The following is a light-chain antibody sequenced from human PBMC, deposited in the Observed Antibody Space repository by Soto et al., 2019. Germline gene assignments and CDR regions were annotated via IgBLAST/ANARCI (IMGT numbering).Light chain of an antibody. CDR3: QHYNSYSEA. J-gene: IGKJ1*01. CDR2: KAS. V-gene: IGKV1-5*03. Sequence: DIQVTQSPSTLSGSVGDRVTITCRASQTISSWLAWYQQKPGKAPKLLIYKASTLKSGVPSRFSGSGSGTEVTLTISSLQPDDFATYYCQHYNSYSEAFGQGTKVELK. CDR1: QTISSW.